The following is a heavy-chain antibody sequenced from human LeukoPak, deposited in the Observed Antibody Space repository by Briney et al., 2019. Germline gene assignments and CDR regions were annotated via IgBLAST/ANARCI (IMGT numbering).Heavy chain of an antibody. D-gene: IGHD3-10*01. V-gene: IGHV3-21*01. CDR3: GRATRDTFWYGGDY. Sequence: PGGSLRLSCAASGFTVTRSHMSWIRQAPGKGLEWVSSISDDSARKLYADSVKGRFTISRDNANNSLYLQMNSLRADDTAVYYCGRATRDTFWYGGDYWGQGTRVTVSS. CDR2: ISDDSARK. CDR1: GFTVTRSH. J-gene: IGHJ4*02.